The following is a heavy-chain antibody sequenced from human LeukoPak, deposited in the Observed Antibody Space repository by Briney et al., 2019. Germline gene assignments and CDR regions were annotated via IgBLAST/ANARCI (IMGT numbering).Heavy chain of an antibody. CDR1: GGSISSYY. D-gene: IGHD6-19*01. CDR2: TYYSGST. CDR3: ARLRLSSGWTGDNWFDP. V-gene: IGHV4-59*08. Sequence: PSETLSLTRTVSGGSISSYYWSWIRQPPGKGLEWIGYTYYSGSTNYNPSLKSRVTISVDTSKNQFSLKLSSVTAADTAVYYCARLRLSSGWTGDNWFDPWGQGTLVTVSS. J-gene: IGHJ5*02.